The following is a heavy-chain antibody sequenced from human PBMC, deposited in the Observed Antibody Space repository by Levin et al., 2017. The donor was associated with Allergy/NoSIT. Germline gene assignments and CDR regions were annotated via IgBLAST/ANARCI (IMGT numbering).Heavy chain of an antibody. V-gene: IGHV3-30*09. J-gene: IGHJ4*02. CDR3: VRDGLGGAYCGRDCYSPWGY. CDR2: ISYDGSNK. D-gene: IGHD2-21*02. Sequence: GESLKISCAASGFTFSSYAMHWVRQAPGKGLEWVAVISYDGSNKYYADSVKGRVAISRDNSKNTLYLQLDSLRADDTAVYHCVRDGLGGAYCGRDCYSPWGYWGQGTLVTVSS. CDR1: GFTFSSYA.